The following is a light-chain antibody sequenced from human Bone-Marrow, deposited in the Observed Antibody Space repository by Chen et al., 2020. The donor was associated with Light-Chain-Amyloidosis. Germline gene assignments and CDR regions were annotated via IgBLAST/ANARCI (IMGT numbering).Light chain of an antibody. CDR1: QSVARY. CDR3: LQRSDRPPLT. V-gene: IGKV3-11*01. CDR2: EAS. Sequence: EIVLTQSPATLSLSPGERATLSCRASQSVARYLAWYQQKPGPYPRLLIYEASNRATGIPARFSGSGSGADFTLTISSLEREDFAVYYCLQRSDRPPLTFGGGTKVEI. J-gene: IGKJ4*01.